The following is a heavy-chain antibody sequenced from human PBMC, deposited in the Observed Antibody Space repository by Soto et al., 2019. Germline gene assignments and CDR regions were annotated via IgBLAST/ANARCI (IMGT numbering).Heavy chain of an antibody. D-gene: IGHD3-10*01. Sequence: PSQTLSLTCAISGDSVSSNSAAWNWIRQSPSRGLEWLGRTYYRSKWYNDYAVSVKSRITINPDTSKNQFSLQLNSVTPEDTAMYYCARQGVGLALWFGEPNPPPNYYYYGMDVWGQGTTVTVS. V-gene: IGHV6-1*01. CDR3: ARQGVGLALWFGEPNPPPNYYYYGMDV. J-gene: IGHJ6*02. CDR1: GDSVSSNSAA. CDR2: TYYRSKWYN.